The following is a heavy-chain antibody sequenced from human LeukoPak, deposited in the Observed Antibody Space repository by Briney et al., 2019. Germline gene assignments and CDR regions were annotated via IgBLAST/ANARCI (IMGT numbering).Heavy chain of an antibody. CDR3: TRVRSSWYWGPYYYYYYYMDI. J-gene: IGHJ6*03. CDR2: IRSKAYGGTT. D-gene: IGHD6-13*01. Sequence: KSGGSLRLSCTASGFTFGDYAMSWFRQAPGKGLEWVGFIRSKAYGGTTEYAASVKGRFTISRDDSKSIAYLQMNSLKTEDTAVYYCTRVRSSWYWGPYYYYYYYMDIWGKGTTVTVSS. V-gene: IGHV3-49*05. CDR1: GFTFGDYA.